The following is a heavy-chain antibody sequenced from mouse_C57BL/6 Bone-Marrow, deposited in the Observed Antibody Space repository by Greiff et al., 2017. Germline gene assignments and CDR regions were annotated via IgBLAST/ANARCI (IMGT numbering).Heavy chain of an antibody. CDR2: ISYSGST. J-gene: IGHJ4*01. CDR3: ARSTVVATDAMYY. V-gene: IGHV3-8*01. D-gene: IGHD1-1*01. Sequence: VQLQQSGPGLAKPSQSLSLTCSVTGYSITSDYWNWVRKFPGNKLEYMGYISYSGSTYYNPSLKSRSSITRDTSKTRYYMQLNSVTTEDTATYYCARSTVVATDAMYYWGQGTSVTVSA. CDR1: GYSITSDY.